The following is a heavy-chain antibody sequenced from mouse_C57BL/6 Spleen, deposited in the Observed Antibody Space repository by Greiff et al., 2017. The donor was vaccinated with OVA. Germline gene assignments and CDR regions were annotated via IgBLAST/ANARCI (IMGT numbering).Heavy chain of an antibody. CDR3: ASSLRRGYFDY. D-gene: IGHD1-2*01. CDR2: IRNKANGYTT. CDR1: GFTFTDYY. J-gene: IGHJ2*01. V-gene: IGHV7-3*01. Sequence: EVQVVESGGGLVQPGGSLSLSCAASGFTFTDYYMSWVRQPPGKALEWLGFIRNKANGYTTEYSASVKGRFTISRDNSQSILYLQMNALRAEDSATYYCASSLRRGYFDYWGQGTTLTVSS.